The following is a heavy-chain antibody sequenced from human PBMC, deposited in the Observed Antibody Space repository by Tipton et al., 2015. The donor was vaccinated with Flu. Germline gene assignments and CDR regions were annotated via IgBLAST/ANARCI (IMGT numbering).Heavy chain of an antibody. CDR3: VRNFGVVTGSYYFDL. D-gene: IGHD2-21*02. Sequence: VQLVQSGAEVKKPGESLKISCQGSGFSFNTYWIGWVRQVPGKGLEWMGAIYPHDFDTRYSPSFQGQVTISADKSINTAYLQWNSLNVSDTAIYYCVRNFGVVTGSYYFDLWGQGTRVTVSS. CDR2: IYPHDFDT. V-gene: IGHV5-51*03. J-gene: IGHJ4*02. CDR1: GFSFNTYW.